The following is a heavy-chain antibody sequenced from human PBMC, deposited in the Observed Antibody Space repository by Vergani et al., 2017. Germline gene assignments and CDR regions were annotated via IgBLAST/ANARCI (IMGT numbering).Heavy chain of an antibody. CDR1: GFTFSSYA. Sequence: VQLVESGGGVVQPGRSLRLSCAASGFTFSSYAMHWVRQAPGKGLEWVAVISYDGSNKYYADSVKGRFTISRDNSKNTLYLQMNSLRAEDTAVYYCARDMEDIVVVPAAYIDYWGQGTLVTVSS. CDR3: ARDMEDIVVVPAAYIDY. V-gene: IGHV3-30-3*01. D-gene: IGHD2-2*01. J-gene: IGHJ4*02. CDR2: ISYDGSNK.